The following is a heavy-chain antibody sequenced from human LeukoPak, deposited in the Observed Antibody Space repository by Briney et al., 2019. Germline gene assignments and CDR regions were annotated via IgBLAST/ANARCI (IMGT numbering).Heavy chain of an antibody. D-gene: IGHD3-9*01. V-gene: IGHV3-23*01. Sequence: GGSLRLSCAASGFTFSSYAMSWVRQAPGKGLEWVSAISGSGGSTYYANSVKGRFTISRDNSKNTLYLQMNSLRAEDTAVYYCAKEASADYDILTGYYVGALDYWGQGTLVTVSS. CDR2: ISGSGGST. CDR3: AKEASADYDILTGYYVGALDY. J-gene: IGHJ4*02. CDR1: GFTFSSYA.